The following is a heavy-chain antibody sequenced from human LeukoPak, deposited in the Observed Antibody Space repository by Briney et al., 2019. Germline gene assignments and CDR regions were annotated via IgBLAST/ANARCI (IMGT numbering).Heavy chain of an antibody. Sequence: GGSLRLSCAASGFTFSRYWMHWVRQAPGKGLEWVSRIKSDGSTNYADSVKGRFTISRDNAKNTVSLQMNSLRAEDTGVYYCARAPAEIGGYYPEYFRHWGQGTLVTVSS. J-gene: IGHJ1*01. V-gene: IGHV3-74*01. CDR3: ARAPAEIGGYYPEYFRH. D-gene: IGHD3-22*01. CDR2: IKSDGST. CDR1: GFTFSRYW.